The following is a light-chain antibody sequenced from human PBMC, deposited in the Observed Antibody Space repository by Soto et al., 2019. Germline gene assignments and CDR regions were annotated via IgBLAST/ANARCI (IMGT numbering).Light chain of an antibody. V-gene: IGKV1-5*03. CDR1: QSISSW. CDR3: QKYNSDPWT. Sequence: DIQMTQSLSTLSTSVGDRVPITCRASQSISSWLAWYQHKPGKAPQLLIYKTFSLESGFPSRFSGSGSRTEFIPTINDAQPDDYATYFRQKYNSDPWTFGQGTKAAIK. CDR2: KTF. J-gene: IGKJ1*01.